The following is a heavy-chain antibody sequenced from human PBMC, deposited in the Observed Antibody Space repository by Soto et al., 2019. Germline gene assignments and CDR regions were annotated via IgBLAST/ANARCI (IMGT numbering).Heavy chain of an antibody. Sequence: QVQLVESGGGVVQPGRSLRLSCAASGFTFSSYGMHWVRQAPGKGLEWVAVISYDGSNKYYADSVKGRFTISRDNSKNTLYLQMNSLRAEDTAVYYCAKDSVRDGYIPGWFDPWGQGTLVTVSS. V-gene: IGHV3-30*18. CDR2: ISYDGSNK. CDR3: AKDSVRDGYIPGWFDP. D-gene: IGHD5-12*01. CDR1: GFTFSSYG. J-gene: IGHJ5*02.